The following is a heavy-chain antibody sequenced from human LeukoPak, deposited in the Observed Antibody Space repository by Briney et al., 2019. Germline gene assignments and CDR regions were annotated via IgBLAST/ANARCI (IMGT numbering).Heavy chain of an antibody. CDR3: ARVAGSYSTYYYYYGMGV. J-gene: IGHJ6*02. CDR2: IYHSGST. Sequence: SETLSLTCAVSGGSISSGGYSWSWIRQPPGKGLEWIGYIYHSGSTYYNPSLKSRVTISVDRSKNQFSLKLSSVTAADTAVYYCARVAGSYSTYYYYYGMGVWGQGTTVTVSS. V-gene: IGHV4-30-2*01. CDR1: GGSISSGGYS. D-gene: IGHD3-10*01.